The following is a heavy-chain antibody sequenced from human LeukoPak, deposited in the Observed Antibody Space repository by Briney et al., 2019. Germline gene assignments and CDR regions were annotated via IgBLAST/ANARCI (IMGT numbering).Heavy chain of an antibody. CDR2: ISSSGSTT. J-gene: IGHJ4*02. CDR3: AKSGLSRFDY. CDR1: GFTFSSYE. D-gene: IGHD3/OR15-3a*01. Sequence: GSLRLSCAASGFTFSSYEMNWVRQAPGKGLEWVSYISSSGSTTYYADSVKGRFTISRDNSKNTLYLQMNSLRAEDTAVYYCAKSGLSRFDYWGQGTLVTVSS. V-gene: IGHV3-48*03.